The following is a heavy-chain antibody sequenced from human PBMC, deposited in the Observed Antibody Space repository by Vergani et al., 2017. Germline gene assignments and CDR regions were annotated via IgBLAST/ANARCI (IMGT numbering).Heavy chain of an antibody. V-gene: IGHV1-69*01. D-gene: IGHD6-6*01. CDR2: IIPIFGTA. CDR1: VGTFSSYA. J-gene: IGHJ6*03. Sequence: QVQLVQSGAEVKKPGSSVKVSCKASVGTFSSYAISWVRQAPGQGLEWMGGIIPIFGTANYAQKFQGRVTITADESTSTAYMELGSLRSEDTAVYYCARAGAARPHYYYYYMDGWGKGTTVTVSS. CDR3: ARAGAARPHYYYYYMDG.